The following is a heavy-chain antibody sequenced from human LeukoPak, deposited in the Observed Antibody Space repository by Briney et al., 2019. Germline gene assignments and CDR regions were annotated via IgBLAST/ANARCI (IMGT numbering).Heavy chain of an antibody. Sequence: SETLSLTCTVSGGSISSGGYYWSWIRQHPGKGLEWIGYIYYSGSTYYNPSLKSRVTISVDTSKNQFSLKLSSVTAADTAVYYCGRLLCASCVDYWGQGTLVTVSS. CDR3: GRLLCASCVDY. D-gene: IGHD2-21*01. CDR2: IYYSGST. J-gene: IGHJ4*02. CDR1: GGSISSGGYY. V-gene: IGHV4-31*03.